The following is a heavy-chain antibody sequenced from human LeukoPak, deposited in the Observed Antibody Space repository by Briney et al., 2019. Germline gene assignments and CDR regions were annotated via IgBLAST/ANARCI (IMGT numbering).Heavy chain of an antibody. D-gene: IGHD3-3*01. CDR2: IYYSGST. CDR1: GGSINNYY. V-gene: IGHV4-59*08. Sequence: SETLSLTCTVSGGSINNYYWSWIRQPPGKGLEWIGYIYYSGSTNYNPSLKSRVTISVDTSKNQFSLKLSSVTAADTAVYYCARSALRFLGSWGQGTLVTVSS. CDR3: ARSALRFLGS. J-gene: IGHJ4*02.